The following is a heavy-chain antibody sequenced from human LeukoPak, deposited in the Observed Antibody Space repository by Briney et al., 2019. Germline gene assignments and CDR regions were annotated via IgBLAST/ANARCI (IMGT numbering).Heavy chain of an antibody. Sequence: GGSLRLSCAASGITFSSYWMTWVRQAPGKGLEWVANIKGDGSEKYYVDSVKGRFTISRDNAKNSLYLQMNSLRAEDTAVYYCARGDDPNYNFWSGHQENAFDIWGQGTLVTVSS. D-gene: IGHD3-3*01. CDR1: GITFSSYW. CDR2: IKGDGSEK. V-gene: IGHV3-7*01. CDR3: ARGDDPNYNFWSGHQENAFDI. J-gene: IGHJ3*02.